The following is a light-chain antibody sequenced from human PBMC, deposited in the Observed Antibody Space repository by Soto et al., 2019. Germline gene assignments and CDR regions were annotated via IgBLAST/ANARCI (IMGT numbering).Light chain of an antibody. CDR3: QSYDTRLGAEL. J-gene: IGLJ3*02. V-gene: IGLV1-40*01. CDR1: SSNFGARYD. Sequence: QSVLMQPPSVSGAPGQRVTLSCTGSSSNFGARYDVHWYQHIPGKAPKLIIFGNTNRPSGVPDRFSGSRSGTSASLVIAGLQPEDEAHYYCQSYDTRLGAELFGGGTQLTVL. CDR2: GNT.